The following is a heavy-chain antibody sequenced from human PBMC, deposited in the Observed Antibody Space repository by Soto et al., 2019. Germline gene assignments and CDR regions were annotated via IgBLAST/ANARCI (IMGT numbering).Heavy chain of an antibody. CDR1: GGSISSGGYY. V-gene: IGHV4-31*03. J-gene: IGHJ5*02. CDR3: ARAIVVVVAAPNWFDP. D-gene: IGHD2-15*01. CDR2: IYYSGRT. Sequence: QVQLQESGPGLVKPSQTLSLTCTVSGGSISSGGYYWSWIRQHPGKGLEWIGYIYYSGRTYYNPSLEGRVTISVDTSKNQFSLKLSSVAAADTAVYYCARAIVVVVAAPNWFDPWGQGTLVTVSS.